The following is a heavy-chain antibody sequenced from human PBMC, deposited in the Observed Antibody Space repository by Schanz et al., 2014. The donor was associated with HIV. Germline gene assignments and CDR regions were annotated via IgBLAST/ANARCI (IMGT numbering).Heavy chain of an antibody. Sequence: EVQLVESGGHLVQPGRSLRLSCAASGFTFTDYAMHWVRQVPGKGLEWVSIIYSAGTTYYTDSVKGRFTISRDNSKNTLFLLMNSLTIEDTGRYYCVKPEEGAFDVWGLGTMVSVSS. CDR1: GFTFTDYA. CDR3: VKPEEGAFDV. CDR2: IYSAGTT. J-gene: IGHJ3*01. V-gene: IGHV3-66*02.